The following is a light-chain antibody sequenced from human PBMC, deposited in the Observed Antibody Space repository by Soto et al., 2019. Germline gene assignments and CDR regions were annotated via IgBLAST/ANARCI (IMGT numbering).Light chain of an antibody. CDR3: QHYYTYPWT. V-gene: IGKV1-8*01. CDR1: QDISNY. Sequence: AIRMTQSPSSLSASTGDRVTITCRASQDISNYLVWYQQKPGKAPKVLIHAASTLQGGVSSSFSGSGSGTDLTLTINSLQSEDFATYYCQHYYTYPWTFGQGTKVE. J-gene: IGKJ1*01. CDR2: AAS.